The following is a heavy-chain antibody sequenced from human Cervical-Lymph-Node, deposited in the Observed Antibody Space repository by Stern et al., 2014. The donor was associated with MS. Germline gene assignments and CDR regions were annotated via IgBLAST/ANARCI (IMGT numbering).Heavy chain of an antibody. CDR2: INYSGRT. J-gene: IGHJ4*02. Sequence: VQLEESGPGLVKPSATLSLTCTVSGGSISSSNYYWGWNRQSPGKGLEWIGMINYSGRTYYNPSLKRRATISVDTPKSHFPLKLTSGAAADTAVYYCAREMGAVASHGIDHWGQGALVTVSS. CDR3: AREMGAVASHGIDH. D-gene: IGHD6-19*01. CDR1: GGSISSSNYY. V-gene: IGHV4-39*02.